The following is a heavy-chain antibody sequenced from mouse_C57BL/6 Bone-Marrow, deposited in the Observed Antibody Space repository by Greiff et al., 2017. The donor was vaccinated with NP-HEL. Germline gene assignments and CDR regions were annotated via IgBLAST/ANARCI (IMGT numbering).Heavy chain of an antibody. D-gene: IGHD1-1*01. CDR2: INPNNGGT. CDR3: ASPYYYGSRGYAMDY. Sequence: VQLQQSGPELVKPGASVKISCKASGYTFTDYYMNWVKQSHGKSLEWIGDINPNNGGTSYNQKFKGKATLTVDKSSSTAYMELRSLTSEDSAVYYCASPYYYGSRGYAMDYWGQGTSVTVSS. V-gene: IGHV1-26*01. CDR1: GYTFTDYY. J-gene: IGHJ4*01.